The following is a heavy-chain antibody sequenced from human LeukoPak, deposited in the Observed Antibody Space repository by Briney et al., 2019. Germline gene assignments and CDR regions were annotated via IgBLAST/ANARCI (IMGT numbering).Heavy chain of an antibody. CDR2: INAGNGNT. CDR1: GYTFTSYA. J-gene: IGHJ6*02. Sequence: ASVKVSCKASGYTFTSYAMHWVRQAPGQRLEWMGWINAGNGNTRYSQKFQGRVTITRDTSASTAYMELSSLRSEDTAVYYCARLDYYYYGMDVWGQGTTVTVSS. V-gene: IGHV1-3*01. CDR3: ARLDYYYYGMDV.